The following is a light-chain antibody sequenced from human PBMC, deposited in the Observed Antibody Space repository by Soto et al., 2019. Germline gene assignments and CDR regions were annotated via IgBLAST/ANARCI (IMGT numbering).Light chain of an antibody. J-gene: IGKJ4*01. CDR1: QSVGTY. V-gene: IGKV3-20*01. CDR3: QQYVRIPLT. Sequence: EIVLTQSPGTLSLSPGERATLSCRASQSVGTYLAWYQQKPGQAPRLLIYGASSRATGIPDRFSGSGSGTDVTLTISRLEPEDSAVYYCQQYVRIPLTFGGGTKVE. CDR2: GAS.